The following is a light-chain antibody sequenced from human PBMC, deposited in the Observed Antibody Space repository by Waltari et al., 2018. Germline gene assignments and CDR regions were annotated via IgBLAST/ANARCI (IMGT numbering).Light chain of an antibody. J-gene: IGLJ2*01. V-gene: IGLV3-25*03. Sequence: SSDLTQPPSVSVSPGQTARITCSGETLAKRSTYWYQPKPGQAPPSIIYKEKERPPGTPERFSGSRSGTTVTLTITGVQAEDEAEFFCQSVDSGRPWHVLFGGGTKLTVL. CDR2: KEK. CDR3: QSVDSGRPWHVL. CDR1: TLAKRS.